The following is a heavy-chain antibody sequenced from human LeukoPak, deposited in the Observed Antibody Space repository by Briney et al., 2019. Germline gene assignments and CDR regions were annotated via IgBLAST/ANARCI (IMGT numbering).Heavy chain of an antibody. Sequence: ASVKVSCKASGGTFSSYAISWVRQAPGQGLEWMGGIIPIFGTANYAQKFQGRVTITADESTSTAYMELSSLRSEDTAVYYCARGQRIRHDIVVVPAASSEYFQHWGQGTLVTVSS. J-gene: IGHJ1*01. V-gene: IGHV1-69*01. CDR3: ARGQRIRHDIVVVPAASSEYFQH. D-gene: IGHD2-2*01. CDR2: IIPIFGTA. CDR1: GGTFSSYA.